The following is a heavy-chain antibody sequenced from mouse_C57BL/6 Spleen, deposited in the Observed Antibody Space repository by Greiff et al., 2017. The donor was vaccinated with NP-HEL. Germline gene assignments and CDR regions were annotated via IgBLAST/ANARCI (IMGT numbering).Heavy chain of an antibody. Sequence: EVQLVESGGGLVQPGGSLSLSCAASGFTFTDYYMSWVRQPPGKALEWLGFIRNKANGYTTEYSASVKGRFTISRDNSQSILYLQMNALRAEYSATYYCARSTPYYYAMDYWGQGTSVTVSS. CDR1: GFTFTDYY. J-gene: IGHJ4*01. CDR3: ARSTPYYYAMDY. CDR2: IRNKANGYTT. V-gene: IGHV7-3*01.